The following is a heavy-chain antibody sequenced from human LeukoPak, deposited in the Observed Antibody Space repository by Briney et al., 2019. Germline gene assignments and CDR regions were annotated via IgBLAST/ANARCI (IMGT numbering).Heavy chain of an antibody. V-gene: IGHV3-48*01. CDR2: ISSSSSTI. J-gene: IGHJ6*03. CDR1: GFTFSSYS. D-gene: IGHD2-2*01. CDR3: ARDLIYQLRQWDYCYYMDV. Sequence: GGSLRLSCAASGFTFSSYSMNWVRQAPGKGLEWVSYISSSSSTIYYADSVKGRFTISRDNAKNSLYLQMNSLRAEDTAVYYCARDLIYQLRQWDYCYYMDVWGKGTTVTVSS.